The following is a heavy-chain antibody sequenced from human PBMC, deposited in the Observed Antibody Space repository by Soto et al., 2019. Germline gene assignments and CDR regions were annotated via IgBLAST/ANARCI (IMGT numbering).Heavy chain of an antibody. CDR1: GYGFTTYG. J-gene: IGHJ4*02. Sequence: QVHLVQSGAEVKKPGASVKVSCKGSGYGFTTYGITWVRQAPGQGLEWMAWISAHNGNTNYAQKLQGRVTVTRDTSTSTAYMGLRSLRSDDPAVYYCARGRYGDYWGQGALVTVSS. D-gene: IGHD1-1*01. CDR2: ISAHNGNT. V-gene: IGHV1-18*01. CDR3: ARGRYGDY.